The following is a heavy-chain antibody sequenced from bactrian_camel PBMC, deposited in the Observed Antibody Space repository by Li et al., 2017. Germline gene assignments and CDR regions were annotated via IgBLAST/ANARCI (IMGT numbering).Heavy chain of an antibody. D-gene: IGHD1*01. CDR1: GDTISRYC. Sequence: HVQLVESGGGSVQVGGSPRLSCVASGDTISRYCMDWFRQIPDKEREGVAGIESDGSTSYADSVKGRFTISKDNAKNELYLDMNNQKPEDTAMYYCAIGLHLEIMGSWADADLEYWGQGTQVTVS. CDR2: IESDGST. J-gene: IGHJ4*01. CDR3: AIGLHLEIMGSWADADLEY. V-gene: IGHV3S26*01.